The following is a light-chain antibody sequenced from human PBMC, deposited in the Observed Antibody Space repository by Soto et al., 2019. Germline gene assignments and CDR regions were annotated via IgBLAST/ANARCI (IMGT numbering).Light chain of an antibody. J-gene: IGKJ2*01. V-gene: IGKV1-39*01. CDR3: QQSYRTPYT. CDR2: DAS. Sequence: DIQMTQSPSSLSASVGDRVTITCRASQGISTYLVWYQQRQGRAPKLLLYDASSLLSGVPSRFSGSGSGTDFTLIISRLQPEDFATYYCQQSYRTPYTFGQGTKLETK. CDR1: QGISTY.